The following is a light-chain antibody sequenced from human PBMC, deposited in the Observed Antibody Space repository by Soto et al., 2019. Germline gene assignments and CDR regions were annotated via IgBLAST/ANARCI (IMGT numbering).Light chain of an antibody. V-gene: IGLV1-44*01. CDR1: SSNIGSNT. CDR2: SND. CDR3: ASWDDSRKGVV. J-gene: IGLJ2*01. Sequence: QSVLTQPPSACGTPGQRVTISCSGSSSNIGSNTVTWYQHLPGTAPKLLIYSNDQRPSGVPDRFSGSKSGTSASLAISGLQSEDEADYYCASWDDSRKGVVFGGGTKLTV.